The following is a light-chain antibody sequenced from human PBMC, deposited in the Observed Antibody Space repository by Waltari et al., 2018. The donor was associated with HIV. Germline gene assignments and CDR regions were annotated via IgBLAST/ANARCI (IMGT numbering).Light chain of an antibody. CDR2: ATS. CDR1: QAINNY. V-gene: IGKV1-9*01. CDR3: QQLNNYPHT. Sequence: DIQLTQSPSFLSASVGDRVTITCRASQAINNYLAWYQQKPGKAPKLLIYATSILQSGVPSRFSGSGSGTEFSLTVSSLQPEDFATYYCQQLNNYPHTFGQGTKLEIK. J-gene: IGKJ2*01.